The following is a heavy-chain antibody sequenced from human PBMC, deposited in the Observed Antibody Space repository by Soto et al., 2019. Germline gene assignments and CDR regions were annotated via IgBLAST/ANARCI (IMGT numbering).Heavy chain of an antibody. CDR3: ARRGYDYVWGSYRSDAFDI. CDR2: IYPGDSDT. J-gene: IGHJ3*02. CDR1: GYSFTSYW. D-gene: IGHD3-16*02. Sequence: GESLKISCXGSGYSFTSYWIGWVRQMPGKGLEWMGIIYPGDSDTRYSPSFQGQVTISADKSISTAYLQWSSLKASDTAMYYCARRGYDYVWGSYRSDAFDIWGQGTMVTVSS. V-gene: IGHV5-51*01.